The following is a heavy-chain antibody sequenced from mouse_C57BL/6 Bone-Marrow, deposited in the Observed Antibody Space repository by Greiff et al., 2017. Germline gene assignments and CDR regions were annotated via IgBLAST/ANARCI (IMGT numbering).Heavy chain of an antibody. CDR3: ARFFYGSRGDWYFDV. D-gene: IGHD1-1*01. J-gene: IGHJ1*03. CDR2: IYPGDGDT. V-gene: IGHV1-80*01. CDR1: GYAFSSYW. Sequence: VQLQQSGAELVKPGASVKISCKASGYAFSSYWMNWVKQRPGQGLEWIGQIYPGDGDTNYNGKFKGKATLTADKSSSTAYMQLSSLTSEDSAVYFCARFFYGSRGDWYFDVWGTGTTVTVSS.